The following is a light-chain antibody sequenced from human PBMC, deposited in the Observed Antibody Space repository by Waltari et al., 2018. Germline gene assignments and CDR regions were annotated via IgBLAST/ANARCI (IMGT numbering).Light chain of an antibody. CDR1: QRIRRY. J-gene: IGKJ3*01. V-gene: IGKV1-39*01. Sequence: DIQMTQSPSSLSASVGDRVTITCRASQRIRRYLNWYQQKPGKAPKLLIYAASSLQSGVPSRFSGSGSGTDFTLTISSLQPEDFATYYCQQSYSTPFTFGPGTKVDIK. CDR3: QQSYSTPFT. CDR2: AAS.